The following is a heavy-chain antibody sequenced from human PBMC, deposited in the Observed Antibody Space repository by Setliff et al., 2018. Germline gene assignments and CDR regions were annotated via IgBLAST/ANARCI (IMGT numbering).Heavy chain of an antibody. CDR1: GGSINSMSYY. CDR2: IYHSGSS. CDR3: ARHWHSSSVDLDY. Sequence: SETLSLTCTVSGGSINSMSYYWGWIRQPPGKGLEWIGSIYHSGSSYYNPSLRSRVTISVDTSKNQFSLILRSVTAADTAVYYCARHWHSSSVDLDYWGQGTLVTVSS. J-gene: IGHJ4*02. D-gene: IGHD6-6*01. V-gene: IGHV4-39*07.